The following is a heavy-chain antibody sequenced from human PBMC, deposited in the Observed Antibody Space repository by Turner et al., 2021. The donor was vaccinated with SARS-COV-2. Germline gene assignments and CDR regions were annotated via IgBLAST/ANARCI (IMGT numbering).Heavy chain of an antibody. V-gene: IGHV3-7*03. D-gene: IGHD2-15*01. J-gene: IGHJ6*02. Sequence: EVQLVDSGGGLFQPGGSLRLSCVASGFTFTKFRMSWVLQAPGKGLECVANIKQDESEKYYVDSVKGRISIARDNAGNSLYLQIDSLGAEDTGVYDCARHRSGIRYCYYYYALDVWGQGTTVTVSS. CDR1: GFTFTKFR. CDR2: IKQDESEK. CDR3: ARHRSGIRYCYYYYALDV.